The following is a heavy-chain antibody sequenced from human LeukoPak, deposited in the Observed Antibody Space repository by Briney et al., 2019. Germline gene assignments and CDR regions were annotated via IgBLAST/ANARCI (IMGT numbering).Heavy chain of an antibody. CDR1: GYTFTGYY. Sequence: ASVKVSCKASGYTFTGYYMHWVRQAPGQGLEWMGWINPNSGGTNYAQKFQGRVTMTRDTSISTAYMELSRLRSDDTAVYYCARVTGANDAFDIWGQGTMVTVSS. V-gene: IGHV1-2*02. J-gene: IGHJ3*02. CDR3: ARVTGANDAFDI. D-gene: IGHD3-16*01. CDR2: INPNSGGT.